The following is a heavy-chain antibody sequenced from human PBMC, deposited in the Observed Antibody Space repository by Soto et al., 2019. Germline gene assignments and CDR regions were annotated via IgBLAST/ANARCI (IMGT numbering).Heavy chain of an antibody. V-gene: IGHV3-48*01. Sequence: ESGGGLVQPGGSLRLSCAASGFTFSSYSMNWVRQAPGKGLEWVSYISSSSSTIYYADSVKGRFTISRDNAKNSLYLQMNSLRAEDTAVYYCAREGVGRYSSSWFDPWGQGTLVTVSS. CDR1: GFTFSSYS. D-gene: IGHD6-13*01. CDR2: ISSSSSTI. CDR3: AREGVGRYSSSWFDP. J-gene: IGHJ5*02.